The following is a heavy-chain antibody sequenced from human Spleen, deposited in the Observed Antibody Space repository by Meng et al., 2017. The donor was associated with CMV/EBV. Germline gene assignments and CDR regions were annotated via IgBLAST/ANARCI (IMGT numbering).Heavy chain of an antibody. J-gene: IGHJ5*02. CDR2: INPNSDGT. CDR1: TFSSYA. V-gene: IGHV1-2*06. CDR3: ARVPPSYGTGSYYWFDP. Sequence: TFSSYAISWVRQAPGQGVEWLGRINPNSDGTNYAQKFQGRVTMTRDTSISTAYMELSRLRADDTAVYYCARVPPSYGTGSYYWFDPWGQGTLVTVSS. D-gene: IGHD3-10*01.